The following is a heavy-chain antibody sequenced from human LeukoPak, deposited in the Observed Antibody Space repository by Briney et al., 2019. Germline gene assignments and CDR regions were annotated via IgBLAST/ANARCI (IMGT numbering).Heavy chain of an antibody. D-gene: IGHD2-2*01. Sequence: PSETLSLTCTVSRGSTSSSSYSWGWIRQPPGRGLEWIGTIYYSGTTYYNPSLRSRVTMSVDTSRDRFSLSLSFVTAADTAVYYCARRPIVVVPAASHYFDYWGQGILVAVSS. V-gene: IGHV4-39*01. CDR1: RGSTSSSSYS. CDR2: IYYSGTT. J-gene: IGHJ4*02. CDR3: ARRPIVVVPAASHYFDY.